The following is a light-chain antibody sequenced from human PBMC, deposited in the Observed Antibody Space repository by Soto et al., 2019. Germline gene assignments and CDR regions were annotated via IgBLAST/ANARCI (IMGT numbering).Light chain of an antibody. V-gene: IGLV2-14*01. Sequence: SALTQPASVSGSPGQSITISCTGTNNDIGGYNYVSWYQQHPGKAPKLVIYELTNRPSGVSNRFSGSKSGNTASLTISGLQAEDEADYYCSSYTSSATYVFGPGTKVTVL. CDR2: ELT. J-gene: IGLJ1*01. CDR3: SSYTSSATYV. CDR1: NNDIGGYNY.